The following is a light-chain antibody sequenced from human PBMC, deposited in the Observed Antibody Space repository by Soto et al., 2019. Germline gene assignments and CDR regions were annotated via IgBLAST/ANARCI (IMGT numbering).Light chain of an antibody. CDR1: SSDIGGYNS. V-gene: IGLV2-14*03. J-gene: IGLJ2*01. Sequence: QSALTQPASVSGSPGQTVIISCTGTSSDIGGYNSVSWYQQHPGRAPKLILFGVSNRPSRIPDRLSGSKSDNTASLTIPGVLAADEADDYCSSYSARSTLLLFGGGTKVTVL. CDR2: GVS. CDR3: SSYSARSTLLL.